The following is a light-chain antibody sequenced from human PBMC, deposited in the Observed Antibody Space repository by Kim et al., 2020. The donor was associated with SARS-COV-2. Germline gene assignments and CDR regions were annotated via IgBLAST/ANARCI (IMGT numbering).Light chain of an antibody. V-gene: IGKV3-15*01. CDR2: GAS. J-gene: IGKJ2*01. Sequence: EVVMTQSPATLSLSPGDTATLSCRASQSVSNNLAWYQHKPGQAPRLLIYGASTRATGIPARFSGSGSGTDFTLTVSSLKSEDFAIYYCHQYKDRPPGDPVGQGTTL. CDR3: HQYKDRPPGDP. CDR1: QSVSNN.